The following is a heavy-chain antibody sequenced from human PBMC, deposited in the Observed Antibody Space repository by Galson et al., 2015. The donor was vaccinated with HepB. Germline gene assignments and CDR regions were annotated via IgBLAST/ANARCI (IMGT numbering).Heavy chain of an antibody. CDR2: ITNSGSHT. CDR3: AKDAIRASLHMWYFHY. Sequence: SLRLSCAASGFSFDNYAMTWLRQAPGKGLEWVSSITNSGSHTYYADSVRGRFTLSRDNSKNTVSLQMNSLTADDTAVYYCAKDAIRASLHMWYFHYWGPGTLVAVSS. V-gene: IGHV3-23*01. D-gene: IGHD2-15*01. CDR1: GFSFDNYA. J-gene: IGHJ4*02.